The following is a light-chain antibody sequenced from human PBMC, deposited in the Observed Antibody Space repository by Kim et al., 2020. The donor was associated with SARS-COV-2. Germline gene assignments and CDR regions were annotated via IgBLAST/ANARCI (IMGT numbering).Light chain of an antibody. J-gene: IGKJ1*01. Sequence: ASVGDGVTITCRESQGIRNDLAWDQQRPGKVPKLLVYGASTLQSGVPSRFSGSGSGTDFTITISSLQPEDVATYYCQKYNSATWTFGQGTKVDIK. V-gene: IGKV1-27*01. CDR3: QKYNSATWT. CDR1: QGIRND. CDR2: GAS.